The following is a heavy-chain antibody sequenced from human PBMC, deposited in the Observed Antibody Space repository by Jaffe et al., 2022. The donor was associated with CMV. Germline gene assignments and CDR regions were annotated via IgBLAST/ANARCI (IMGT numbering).Heavy chain of an antibody. CDR2: IWYDGSNK. CDR3: ARAGYSGYDFIS. V-gene: IGHV3-33*08. D-gene: IGHD5-12*01. J-gene: IGHJ4*02. Sequence: QVQLVESGGGVVQPGRSLRLSCAASGFTFSSYGMHWVRQAPGKGLEWVAVIWYDGSNKYYADSVKGRFTISRDNSKNTLYLQMNSLRAEDTAVYYCARAGYSGYDFISWGQGTLVTVSS. CDR1: GFTFSSYG.